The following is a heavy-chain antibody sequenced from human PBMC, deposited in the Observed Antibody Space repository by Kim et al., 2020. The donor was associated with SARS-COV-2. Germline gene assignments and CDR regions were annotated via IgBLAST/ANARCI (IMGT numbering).Heavy chain of an antibody. J-gene: IGHJ4*02. D-gene: IGHD1-26*01. V-gene: IGHV3-30*04. CDR1: GFTFSSYA. Sequence: GGSLRPSCAASGFTFSSYAMHWVRQAPGKGLEWVAVISYDGSNKYYVDSVKGRFTISRDNSKNTLYLQMNSLRAEDTAVYYCARGRGGSYFGAFDYWGQGTLVTVSS. CDR2: ISYDGSNK. CDR3: ARGRGGSYFGAFDY.